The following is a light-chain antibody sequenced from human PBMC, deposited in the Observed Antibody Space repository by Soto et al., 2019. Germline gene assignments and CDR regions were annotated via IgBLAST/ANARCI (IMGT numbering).Light chain of an antibody. CDR2: GNS. Sequence: QSVLTQPPSVSGAPGQRVTISCTGSGSNIGAGFDVHWYQQLPGTAPKLLIYGNSNRPSGVPDRFSGSKSGTSASLAITGLQAEDEADYYCQSYDSGLSGYVFGTGTKLTVL. CDR3: QSYDSGLSGYV. V-gene: IGLV1-40*01. J-gene: IGLJ1*01. CDR1: GSNIGAGFD.